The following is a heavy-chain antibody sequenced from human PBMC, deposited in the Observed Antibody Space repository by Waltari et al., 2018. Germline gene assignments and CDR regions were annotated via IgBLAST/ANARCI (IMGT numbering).Heavy chain of an antibody. D-gene: IGHD1-26*01. CDR1: GYSFTSYW. V-gene: IGHV5-51*01. J-gene: IGHJ4*02. CDR3: ARHKRGIVEGINY. CDR2: INPHYSET. Sequence: EVQLVQSGAEMKKPGESLNISCEATGYSFTSYWIAWVRQVPGKGLEWMAIINPHYSETRYSPSFHGRVTISVDKSIRTAYLHWTTLKASDSGTYYCARHKRGIVEGINYWGQGTLVAVSS.